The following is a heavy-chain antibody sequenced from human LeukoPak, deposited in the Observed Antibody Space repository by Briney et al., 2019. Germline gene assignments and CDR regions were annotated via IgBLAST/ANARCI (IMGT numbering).Heavy chain of an antibody. CDR1: GFTFSSYG. CDR3: AKEQTSSGYFDY. D-gene: IGHD3-10*01. V-gene: IGHV3-30*18. CDR2: ISYDGSNK. Sequence: PGGSLRLSCAASGFTFSSYGMHWARQAPGKGLEWVAVISYDGSNKYYADSVKGRFTISRDNSKNTLYLLMNSLSAEDTALYYCAKEQTSSGYFDYWGQGTLVTVSS. J-gene: IGHJ4*02.